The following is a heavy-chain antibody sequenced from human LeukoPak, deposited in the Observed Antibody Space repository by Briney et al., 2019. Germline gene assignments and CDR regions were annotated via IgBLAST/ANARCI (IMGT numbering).Heavy chain of an antibody. CDR2: IYYSGST. CDR1: GGSISSYY. V-gene: IGHV4-59*12. CDR3: ARTRGYSYGYRKYYYYGMDV. Sequence: PSETLSLTCTVSGGSISSYYWSWIRQPPGKGLEWIGYIYYSGSTNYNPSLKSRVTISVDTSKNQFSLKLSSVTAADTAVYYCARTRGYSYGYRKYYYYGMDVWGQGTTVTVSS. D-gene: IGHD5-18*01. J-gene: IGHJ6*02.